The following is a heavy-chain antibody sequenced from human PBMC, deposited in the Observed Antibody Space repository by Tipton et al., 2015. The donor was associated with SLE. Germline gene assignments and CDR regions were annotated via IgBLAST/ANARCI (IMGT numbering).Heavy chain of an antibody. CDR3: ARDRGLSSSWYEYFDL. D-gene: IGHD6-13*01. CDR1: GFTVSSNY. J-gene: IGHJ2*01. CDR2: IYSGGST. Sequence: SLRLSCADSGFTVSSNYMSWVRQAPGKGLEWVSVIYSGGSTYYADSVKGRFTISRDNSKNTLYLQMNSLRAEDTAVYYCARDRGLSSSWYEYFDLWGRGTLVTVSS. V-gene: IGHV3-66*02.